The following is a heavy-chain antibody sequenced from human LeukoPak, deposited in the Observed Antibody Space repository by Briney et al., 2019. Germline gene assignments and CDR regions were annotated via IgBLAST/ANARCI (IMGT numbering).Heavy chain of an antibody. CDR3: AKHPFIAVTVLEH. Sequence: GGSLRLSCAASAFSFDNFAMSWVRQAPGRGLEWIAAISDSGGDTYYAESVKGRFTISRDNSKNTLYLQMNSLRADDAALCYCAKHPFIAVTVLEHWGQGTLVTVSS. CDR1: AFSFDNFA. V-gene: IGHV3-23*01. J-gene: IGHJ4*02. D-gene: IGHD6-19*01. CDR2: ISDSGGDT.